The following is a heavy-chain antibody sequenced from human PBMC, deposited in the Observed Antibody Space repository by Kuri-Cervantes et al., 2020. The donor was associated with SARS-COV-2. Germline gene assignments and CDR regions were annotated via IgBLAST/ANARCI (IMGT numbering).Heavy chain of an antibody. V-gene: IGHV4-39*01. Sequence: LETLSLTCTVSGGSISSSSCYWGWIRQPPGKGLEWIGSIYYSGSTYYNPSLKSRVTISVDTSKNQFSLKLSSVTAADTAVYYCARQMMSSITIFGVVITRNWFDPWGQGTLVTVSS. D-gene: IGHD3-3*01. CDR1: GGSISSSSCY. J-gene: IGHJ5*02. CDR3: ARQMMSSITIFGVVITRNWFDP. CDR2: IYYSGST.